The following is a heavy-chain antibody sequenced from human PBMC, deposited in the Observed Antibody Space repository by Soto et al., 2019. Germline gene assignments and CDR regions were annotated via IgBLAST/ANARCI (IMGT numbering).Heavy chain of an antibody. V-gene: IGHV4-31*03. CDR3: ARDFTDSSGPTLGMGV. CDR1: GGSISSGGYY. CDR2: IYYSGST. Sequence: ASETLALTCTVSGGSISSGGYYWSWIRQHPWKGLEWIGYIYYSGSTYYNPSLKSRVTISVDTSKDQFSLKLSSVTAADTAVYYCARDFTDSSGPTLGMGVWGQGTTVTVSS. D-gene: IGHD6-19*01. J-gene: IGHJ6*02.